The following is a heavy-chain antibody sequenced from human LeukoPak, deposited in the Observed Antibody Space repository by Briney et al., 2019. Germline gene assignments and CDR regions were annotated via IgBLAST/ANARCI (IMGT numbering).Heavy chain of an antibody. V-gene: IGHV3-23*01. CDR1: GFTVSSNY. CDR3: AKVRGEGYYDSSGYLALHAPADC. D-gene: IGHD3-22*01. CDR2: ISGSGGST. J-gene: IGHJ4*02. Sequence: GGSLRLSCAASGFTVSSNYMSWVRQAPGKGLEWVSAISGSGGSTYYADSVKGRFTISRDNSKNTLYLQMNSLRAEDTAVYYCAKVRGEGYYDSSGYLALHAPADCWGQGTLVTVSS.